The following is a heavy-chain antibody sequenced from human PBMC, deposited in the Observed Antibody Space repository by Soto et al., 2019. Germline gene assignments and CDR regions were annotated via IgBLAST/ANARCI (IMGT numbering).Heavy chain of an antibody. CDR1: GFTFSNAW. CDR3: TTVSYDILTGFFQP. V-gene: IGHV3-15*07. Sequence: EVQLVESGGGLVKPGGSLRLSCAASGFTFSNAWMNWVRQAPGKGLEWVGRIKSKTDGGTTDYAAPVKGRCTISRDDSQNTLYLQMNSLKTEDTAVYYCTTVSYDILTGFFQPWGQGTLVTVSS. D-gene: IGHD3-9*01. J-gene: IGHJ1*01. CDR2: IKSKTDGGTT.